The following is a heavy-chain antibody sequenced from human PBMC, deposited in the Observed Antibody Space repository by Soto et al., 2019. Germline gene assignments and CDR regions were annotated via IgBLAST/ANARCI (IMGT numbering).Heavy chain of an antibody. V-gene: IGHV2-5*01. J-gene: IGHJ4*02. CDR3: AHRWPQVYDQ. CDR1: GFSLSTSGEG. CDR2: IYWNDEK. Sequence: QITLKESGPTLVKPTQTLTLTCAFSGFSLSTSGEGVGWIRQPPGKALEWLAFIYWNDEKRYRPSLKTRLAITKDTSKSQVVLTMTNMDPVDTATYSCAHRWPQVYDQWGQGTLVTVSS.